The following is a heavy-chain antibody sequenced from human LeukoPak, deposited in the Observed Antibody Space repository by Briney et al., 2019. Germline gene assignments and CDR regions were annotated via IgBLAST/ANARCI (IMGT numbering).Heavy chain of an antibody. CDR2: INPSGGST. V-gene: IGHV1-46*01. Sequence: GASVKVSCKASGYTFTSYYMHWVRQAPGQGLEWMGIINPSGGSTSYAQKFQGRVTMTRDTSTSTVYMELSSLRSEDTAVYYCARVATMIVVVTGHDAFDIWGQGTMVTVSS. D-gene: IGHD3-22*01. J-gene: IGHJ3*02. CDR3: ARVATMIVVVTGHDAFDI. CDR1: GYTFTSYY.